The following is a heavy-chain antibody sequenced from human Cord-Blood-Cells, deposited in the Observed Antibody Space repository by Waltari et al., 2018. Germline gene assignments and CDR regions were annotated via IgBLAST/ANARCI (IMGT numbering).Heavy chain of an antibody. CDR2: VNPNRGGT. CDR1: GYTFTGYY. V-gene: IGHV1-2*02. J-gene: IGHJ4*02. CDR3: ARDVSSEYYYDSSGYYYGY. D-gene: IGHD3-22*01. Sequence: QVQLVQSGAEVKKPGASVKVSCKASGYTFTGYYMHWLRQAPGQGLEWMGRVNPNRGGTNYAQKFQGRVTMTRDTSISTAYMELSRLRSDDTAVYYCARDVSSEYYYDSSGYYYGYWGQGTLVTVSS.